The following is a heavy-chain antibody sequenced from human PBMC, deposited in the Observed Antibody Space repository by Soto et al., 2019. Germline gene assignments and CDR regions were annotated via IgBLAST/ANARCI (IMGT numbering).Heavy chain of an antibody. CDR1: GFTVSSNY. V-gene: IGHV3-53*02. CDR3: ARGLIVAKYYYYYGMDV. Sequence: EVQLVETGGGLIQPGGSLRLSCAASGFTVSSNYMSWVRQAPGKGLEWASVIYSGGSTYYADSVKGRFTISRDNSKNTLYLQMNSLRAEDTAVYYCARGLIVAKYYYYYGMDVWGQGTTVTVSS. J-gene: IGHJ6*02. CDR2: IYSGGST. D-gene: IGHD3-22*01.